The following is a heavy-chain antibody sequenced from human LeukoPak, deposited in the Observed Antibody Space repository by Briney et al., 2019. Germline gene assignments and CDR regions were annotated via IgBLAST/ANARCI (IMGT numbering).Heavy chain of an antibody. CDR2: MSPNSGNT. J-gene: IGHJ3*02. V-gene: IGHV1-8*01. CDR3: ARGSIFRIFRAFDI. Sequence: GASVKVSCKASGYTFTSYDINWVRQATGQGLEWMGWMSPNSGNTGYAQKFQGRVTMTRNTSISTAYMELSSLRSEDTAVYYCARGSIFRIFRAFDIWGQGTMVTVSS. D-gene: IGHD3-9*01. CDR1: GYTFTSYD.